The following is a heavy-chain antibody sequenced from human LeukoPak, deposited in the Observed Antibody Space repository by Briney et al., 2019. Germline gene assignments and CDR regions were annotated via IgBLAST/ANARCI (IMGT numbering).Heavy chain of an antibody. V-gene: IGHV1-69*01. CDR1: GGTFSSYA. CDR2: IIPIFGTA. D-gene: IGHD1-20*01. Sequence: SVKVSCKASGGTFSSYAISWVRQAPGQGLEWMGGIIPIFGTANYAQKFQGRVTITADESTSTAYMELSSLRSEDTAVYYCARAINWNDVANWFDPWGQGTLVTVSS. CDR3: ARAINWNDVANWFDP. J-gene: IGHJ5*02.